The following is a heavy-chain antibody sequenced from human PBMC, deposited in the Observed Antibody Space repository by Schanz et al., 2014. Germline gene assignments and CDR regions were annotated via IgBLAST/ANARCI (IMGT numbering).Heavy chain of an antibody. CDR2: IKQDGSEK. Sequence: VQLLESGGGLVRPGGSLRLSCAASGFTFSSYTMNWVRQAPGKGLEWVANIKQDGSEKYYVDSVKGRFTISRDNAKNSLYLQMNSLTAEDTAVYYCASGVRIDYWGQGTLVTVSS. CDR1: GFTFSSYT. D-gene: IGHD3-3*01. J-gene: IGHJ4*02. V-gene: IGHV3-7*01. CDR3: ASGVRIDY.